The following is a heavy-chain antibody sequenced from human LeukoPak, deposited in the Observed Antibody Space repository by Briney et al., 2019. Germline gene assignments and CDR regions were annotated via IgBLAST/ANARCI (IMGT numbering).Heavy chain of an antibody. V-gene: IGHV3-23*01. CDR2: IYFSGGNT. CDR3: VKDQGEAIVPRRFDY. Sequence: PGGSLRXSCAASGFTFSNYAMSWVRQAPGKGLEWVSSIYFSGGNTYSADSVKGRFTISRDNSRNTLYLQMNSLRAEDTAVYYCVKDQGEAIVPRRFDYWGQGTLVTVSS. CDR1: GFTFSNYA. J-gene: IGHJ4*02. D-gene: IGHD6-6*01.